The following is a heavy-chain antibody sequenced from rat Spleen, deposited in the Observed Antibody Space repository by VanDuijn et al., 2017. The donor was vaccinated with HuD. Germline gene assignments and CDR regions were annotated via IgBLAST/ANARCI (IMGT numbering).Heavy chain of an antibody. CDR3: ARWGLGYYGYEGGFAY. D-gene: IGHD1-7*01. J-gene: IGHJ3*01. CDR2: ISYSGST. CDR1: GYSFTGNY. V-gene: IGHV3-1*01. Sequence: EMQLQESGPGLVKPSQSLSLTCSVTGYSFTGNYWAWIRKFPGNKMEWMGFISYSGSTTYHPSLTSRISITRDTSKNQFFLQLNSVTTEDTATYYCARWGLGYYGYEGGFAYWGQGTLVTVSS.